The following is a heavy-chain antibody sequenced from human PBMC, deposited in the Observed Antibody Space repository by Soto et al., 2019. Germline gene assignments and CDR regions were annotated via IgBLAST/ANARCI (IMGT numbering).Heavy chain of an antibody. CDR1: GFTFSNYS. CDR2: ISSSSGYI. V-gene: IGHV3-21*06. J-gene: IGHJ4*02. CDR3: ARGGYCGGDCYPYYFDY. Sequence: GGSLRLSCAASGFTFSNYSMNWARQAPGKGLEWVSSISSSSGYIYYADSVKGRFTISRDNAKNSLYLQMSSLRAEDTAVYYCARGGYCGGDCYPYYFDYWGQGTRVTVSS. D-gene: IGHD2-21*02.